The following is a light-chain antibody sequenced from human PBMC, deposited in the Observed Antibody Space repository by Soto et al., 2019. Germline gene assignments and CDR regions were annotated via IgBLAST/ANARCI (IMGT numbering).Light chain of an antibody. Sequence: EIVMTQPPATPSVSPGERATLSCRASQSVYNNLAWYQQKPGQAPRLLIYGASTRATGIPARFSGSGSGTEFTLTISSLQSEDFAVYYCQQFSSYPLTFGGGTKVDIK. CDR1: QSVYNN. J-gene: IGKJ4*01. CDR2: GAS. V-gene: IGKV3-15*01. CDR3: QQFSSYPLT.